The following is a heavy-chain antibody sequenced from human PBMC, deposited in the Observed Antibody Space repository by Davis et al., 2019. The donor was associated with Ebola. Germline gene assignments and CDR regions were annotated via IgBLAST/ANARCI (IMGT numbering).Heavy chain of an antibody. Sequence: HTGGSLRLSCAASGFTFSSYWMHWVRQAPGKGLVWVSRINSDGSSTSYADSVKGRFTISRDNAKNTLYLQMNSLRAEDTAVYYCAKDKFGGSGRVFDYWGQGTLVTVSS. D-gene: IGHD3-10*01. V-gene: IGHV3-74*01. J-gene: IGHJ4*02. CDR1: GFTFSSYW. CDR3: AKDKFGGSGRVFDY. CDR2: INSDGSST.